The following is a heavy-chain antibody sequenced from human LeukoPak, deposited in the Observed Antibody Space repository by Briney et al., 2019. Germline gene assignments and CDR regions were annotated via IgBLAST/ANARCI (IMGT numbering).Heavy chain of an antibody. Sequence: PGGSLRLSCAASGFTFSSYAMHWVRQAPGKGLEWVAVISYDGSNKYYADFVKGRFTISRDNSKNTLYLQMNSLRAEDTAVYYCARHGYSSGWYFSFDFWGQGTLVTVSS. V-gene: IGHV3-30*03. CDR1: GFTFSSYA. CDR3: ARHGYSSGWYFSFDF. D-gene: IGHD6-19*01. J-gene: IGHJ4*02. CDR2: ISYDGSNK.